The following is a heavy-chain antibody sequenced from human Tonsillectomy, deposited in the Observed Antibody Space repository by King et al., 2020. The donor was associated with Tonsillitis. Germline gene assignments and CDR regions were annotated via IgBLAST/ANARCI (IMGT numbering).Heavy chain of an antibody. CDR1: GFTFRNYA. Sequence: VQPVESGGGVVQPGRSLRLSCAASGFTFRNYAMHWVRQAPGKGLEWVAVISYDGTNKFYADSVKGRFTISRDSSKNTLYLQMNSLRAEDTAVYYCARDRGSWVLDIDYWGQGTLVTVSS. J-gene: IGHJ4*02. V-gene: IGHV3-30*04. D-gene: IGHD1-26*01. CDR2: ISYDGTNK. CDR3: ARDRGSWVLDIDY.